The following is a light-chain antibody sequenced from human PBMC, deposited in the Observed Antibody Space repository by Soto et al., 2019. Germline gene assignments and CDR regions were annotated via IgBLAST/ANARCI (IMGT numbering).Light chain of an antibody. CDR2: EVT. V-gene: IGLV2-14*01. Sequence: QSVLTQPASVSGSPGQSIAISCTGTRSDVGAYNYVSWYQQHPGKAPKLMISEVTNRPSGVSDRFSGSKSGNTASLTISGLQAEDEADYYCSSFTSRFTFVFGTGTKV. CDR1: RSDVGAYNY. CDR3: SSFTSRFTFV. J-gene: IGLJ1*01.